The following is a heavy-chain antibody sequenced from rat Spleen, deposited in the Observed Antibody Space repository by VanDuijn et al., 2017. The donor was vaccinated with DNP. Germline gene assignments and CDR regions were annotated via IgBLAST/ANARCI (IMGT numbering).Heavy chain of an antibody. CDR3: AKAGGYSPWYFDF. J-gene: IGHJ2*01. CDR1: GFTFSNYD. CDR2: ISTSGGST. D-gene: IGHD1-11*01. V-gene: IGHV5S11*01. Sequence: EVQLVESGGGLVQPGRSLKLSCAASGFTFSNYDMAWVRQAPTKGLEWVASISTSGGSTYYRDSVKGRFTISRDNARDTLYLQMDSLRSEETATYYCAKAGGYSPWYFDFWGQGVMVTVSS.